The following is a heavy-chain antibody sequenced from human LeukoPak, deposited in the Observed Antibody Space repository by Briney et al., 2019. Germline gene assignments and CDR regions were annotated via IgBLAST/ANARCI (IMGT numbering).Heavy chain of an antibody. CDR2: ISAYNGNT. CDR3: AIMGGQGSYRRFGELFYWFDP. J-gene: IGHJ5*02. V-gene: IGHV1-18*01. Sequence: GASVKVSCKASGYTFTSYGISWVRQAPGQGLEWMGWISAYNGNTNYAQKLQGRVTMTTDTSTSTAYMELRSLRSDDTAVYYCAIMGGQGSYRRFGELFYWFDPCGQGTLVTVSS. D-gene: IGHD3-10*01. CDR1: GYTFTSYG.